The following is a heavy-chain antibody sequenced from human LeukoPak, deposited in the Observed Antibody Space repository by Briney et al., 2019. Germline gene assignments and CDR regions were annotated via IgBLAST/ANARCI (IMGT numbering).Heavy chain of an antibody. J-gene: IGHJ4*02. CDR3: AKSSGLLPYYFDY. V-gene: IGHV3-23*01. CDR1: GFTFTSYA. CDR2: ISGSGGST. D-gene: IGHD3-10*01. Sequence: RGSLRLSCAASGFTFTSYAMSWVRQAPGKGLEWVSAISGSGGSTYYADSVKGRFTISTDNSKNTLYLQMNSLRAEDTAVYYCAKSSGLLPYYFDYWDQGTLVTVSA.